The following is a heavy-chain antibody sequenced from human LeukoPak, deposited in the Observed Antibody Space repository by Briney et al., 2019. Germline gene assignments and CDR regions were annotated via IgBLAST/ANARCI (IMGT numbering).Heavy chain of an antibody. J-gene: IGHJ4*02. CDR2: IIPILGTA. V-gene: IGHV1-69*05. CDR1: GGTFSSYA. Sequence: SVKVSCKASGGTFSSYAISWVRQAPGQGLEWMGRIIPILGTANYAQKFQGRVTITTDESTSTAYMELSSLRSEDTAVYYCARVMAVADDFDYWGQGTLVTVSS. D-gene: IGHD6-19*01. CDR3: ARVMAVADDFDY.